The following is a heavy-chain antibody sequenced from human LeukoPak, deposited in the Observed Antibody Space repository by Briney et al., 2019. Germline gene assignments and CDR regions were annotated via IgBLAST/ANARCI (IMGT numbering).Heavy chain of an antibody. D-gene: IGHD5-18*01. V-gene: IGHV3-30-3*01. CDR1: GFTFSSYA. J-gene: IGHJ4*02. CDR2: ISYDGSNK. CDR3: AKDPDLIVLPVDTAL. Sequence: GGSLRLSCAASGFTFSSYAMHWVRQAPGKGLEWVAVISYDGSNKYYADSVKGRFTISRDNSKNTLYLQMNSLRAEDTAVYYCAKDPDLIVLPVDTALWGQGTLVTVSS.